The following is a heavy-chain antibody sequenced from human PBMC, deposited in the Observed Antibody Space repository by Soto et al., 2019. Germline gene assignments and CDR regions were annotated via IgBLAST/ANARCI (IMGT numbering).Heavy chain of an antibody. CDR2: ISSDSRTL. Sequence: GGSLRLSCVAYGFPFSGYAVKWLRPAPGKVLERVSFISSDSRTLYYADSVEGRFTVSRDNARNSVSLQMDSLRDEDAAVYYCARIKLVEWFFINVDVYDMDVWGQGT. CDR3: ARIKLVEWFFINVDVYDMDV. D-gene: IGHD3-3*01. J-gene: IGHJ6*02. V-gene: IGHV3-48*02. CDR1: GFPFSGYA.